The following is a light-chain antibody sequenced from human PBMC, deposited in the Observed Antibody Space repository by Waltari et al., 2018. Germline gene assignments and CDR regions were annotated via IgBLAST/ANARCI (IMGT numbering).Light chain of an antibody. CDR1: SSDVGSFNL. CDR3: CSYGDSSTFVI. CDR2: QVS. J-gene: IGLJ2*01. V-gene: IGLV2-23*02. Sequence: QSALTQPASVSGSPGQSITISCTGTSSDVGSFNLVSWYQQHPNKAPKLMIYQVSKRPSGLSNRFSGSKSGNTASLTISGLQAEDEAEYYCCSYGDSSTFVIFGGGTKLTVL.